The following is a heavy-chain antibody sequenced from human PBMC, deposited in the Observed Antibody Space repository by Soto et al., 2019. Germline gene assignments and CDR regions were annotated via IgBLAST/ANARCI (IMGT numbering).Heavy chain of an antibody. V-gene: IGHV4-39*01. CDR3: ARPARYSSPSGFGY. D-gene: IGHD6-19*01. Sequence: PSENLSLTCTVSGGSISSSSYYWGWIRQPPGKGLEWIGSIYYSGSTYYNPSLKSRVTISVDTSKNQFSLKLSSVTAADTAVYYCARPARYSSPSGFGYWGQGTLVTVSS. J-gene: IGHJ4*02. CDR1: GGSISSSSYY. CDR2: IYYSGST.